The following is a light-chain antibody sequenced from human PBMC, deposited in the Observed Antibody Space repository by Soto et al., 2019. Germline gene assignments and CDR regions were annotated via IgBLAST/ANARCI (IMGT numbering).Light chain of an antibody. V-gene: IGKV3D-15*01. J-gene: IGKJ4*01. CDR3: QQYSDWPLT. CDR1: QSVSSN. Sequence: EIVLTQSPGTLSLSPGERATLSCWASQSVSSNYLAWYQQKPGQAPRLLMYGVSTRATGMPARFSGSGSGTEFTLIISSLQSEDIADYYCQQYSDWPLTFGGGTKVDI. CDR2: GVS.